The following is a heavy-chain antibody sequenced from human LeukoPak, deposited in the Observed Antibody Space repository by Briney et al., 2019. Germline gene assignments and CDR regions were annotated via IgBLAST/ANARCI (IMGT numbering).Heavy chain of an antibody. V-gene: IGHV3-48*03. D-gene: IGHD5-24*01. CDR2: IFSDGHVI. Sequence: GGSLRLSCAASGFTFSNYGMTWVRPAPGKGLGWVSHIFSDGHVISYEDSVKGRFIISRDDAESSLYLQMNSLRTEDTAVYYCARDEDGDQDFDYWGQGTLVTVSS. CDR1: GFTFSNYG. J-gene: IGHJ4*02. CDR3: ARDEDGDQDFDY.